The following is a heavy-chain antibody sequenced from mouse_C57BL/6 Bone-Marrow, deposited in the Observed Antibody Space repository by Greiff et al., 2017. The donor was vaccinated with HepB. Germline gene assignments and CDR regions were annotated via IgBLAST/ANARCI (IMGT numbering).Heavy chain of an antibody. CDR1: GFNIKDDY. D-gene: IGHD3-2*02. V-gene: IGHV14-4*01. Sequence: VHVKQSGAELVRPGASVKLSCTASGFNIKDDYMHWVKQRPEQGLEWIGWIDPENGDTEYASKFQGKATITADTSSNTAYLQLSSLTSEDTAVYYCTLDSSGYGDDYWGQGTTLTVSS. CDR3: TLDSSGYGDDY. CDR2: IDPENGDT. J-gene: IGHJ2*01.